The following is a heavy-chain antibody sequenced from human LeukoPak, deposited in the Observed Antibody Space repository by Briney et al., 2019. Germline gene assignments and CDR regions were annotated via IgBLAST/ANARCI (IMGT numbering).Heavy chain of an antibody. V-gene: IGHV4-59*01. CDR1: GGSFSGYY. CDR3: TRGAGWLIDY. J-gene: IGHJ4*02. D-gene: IGHD3-16*01. CDR2: FHNSGTS. Sequence: SETLSLTCAVYGGSFSGYYWSWIRQPPGKGLEWIGYFHNSGTSTYNPSLKSRVTISADTSKNQSSLKLNPLTTADTAVYYCTRGAGWLIDYWGQGILVTVSS.